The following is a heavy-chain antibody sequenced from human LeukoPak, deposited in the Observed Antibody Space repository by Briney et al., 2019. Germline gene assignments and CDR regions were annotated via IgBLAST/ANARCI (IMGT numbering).Heavy chain of an antibody. Sequence: GGTLRLSCTVSGFTFRDYAMSWATQAPGKGRMWVGIISSKAYDGTTEYAASVKGRFNISIDDAKRLAYLQMHSLKTEDTAVYYCTRALFGGCSGGSCFSGWFDPWVQGALVTVSS. J-gene: IGHJ5*02. CDR2: ISSKAYDGTT. V-gene: IGHV3-49*04. CDR3: TRALFGGCSGGSCFSGWFDP. CDR1: GFTFRDYA. D-gene: IGHD2-15*01.